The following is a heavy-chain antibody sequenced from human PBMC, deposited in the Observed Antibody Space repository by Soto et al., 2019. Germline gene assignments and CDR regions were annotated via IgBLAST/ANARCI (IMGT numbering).Heavy chain of an antibody. Sequence: GGALRLSCAASGFTVSSNYMSWVRQAPGKGLEWVSVIYSGGSTYYADSVKGRFTISRDNSKNTLYLQMNSLRAEDTAVYYCARGSYYYGMDVWGPGTTVTVSS. J-gene: IGHJ6*02. CDR2: IYSGGST. CDR3: ARGSYYYGMDV. CDR1: GFTVSSNY. V-gene: IGHV3-53*01.